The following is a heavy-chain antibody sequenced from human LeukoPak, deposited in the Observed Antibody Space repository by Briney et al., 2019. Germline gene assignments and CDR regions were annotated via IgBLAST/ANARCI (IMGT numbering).Heavy chain of an antibody. CDR1: GFTFSSYT. D-gene: IGHD3-22*01. V-gene: IGHV3-21*04. J-gene: IGHJ4*02. CDR2: ISRSSSYI. Sequence: GGSLRLSCPASGFTFSSYTMNWVRQAPGKGLEWVSSISRSSSYIYYADSMKGRFTISRDNANNSLFLQMNSLRAEDTAVYYCAKASAMIVVVSKHFDYWGQGTLVTVSS. CDR3: AKASAMIVVVSKHFDY.